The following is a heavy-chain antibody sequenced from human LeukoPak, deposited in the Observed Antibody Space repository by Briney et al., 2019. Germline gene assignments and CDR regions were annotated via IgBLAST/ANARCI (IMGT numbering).Heavy chain of an antibody. CDR3: AKDFRIGYSAHFDY. Sequence: PGGSLRLSCAASGFTFSSYAMNWVRQVPGKGLEWVSVISGSGDNTYYADSVKGRFTISRDNSKNTLYLQMDSLRGEDTAVYYCAKDFRIGYSAHFDYWGQGALVTVSS. CDR2: ISGSGDNT. V-gene: IGHV3-23*01. D-gene: IGHD2-21*01. CDR1: GFTFSSYA. J-gene: IGHJ4*02.